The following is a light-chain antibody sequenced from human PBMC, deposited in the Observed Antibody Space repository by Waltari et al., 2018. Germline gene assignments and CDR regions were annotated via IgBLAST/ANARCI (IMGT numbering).Light chain of an antibody. Sequence: PLTHPAPVSGPPGQPIPTPSTGTIRDFGANILALWYQQHPGQAPKVVIYEGSERPSGISNRFSGSKSGITASLTISGLQPEDEADYYCCSYAGSGTFVVFGGGTKLTVL. J-gene: IGLJ2*01. CDR2: EGS. CDR1: IRDFGANIL. CDR3: CSYAGSGTFVV. V-gene: IGLV2-23*03.